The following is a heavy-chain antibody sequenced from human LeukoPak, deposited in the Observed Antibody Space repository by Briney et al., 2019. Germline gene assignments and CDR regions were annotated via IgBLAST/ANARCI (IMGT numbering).Heavy chain of an antibody. Sequence: ASVKVSCKASGYTFTGYYMHWVRQAPGQGLEWMGRINPNSGSTNYAQKFQGRVTLTRDTSTSRVYMELSRLRSEDTAMYYCARDRLWYCDSSGSDALVTRGQRKMVTVSS. CDR2: INPNSGST. CDR3: ARDRLWYCDSSGSDALVT. D-gene: IGHD3-22*01. CDR1: GYTFTGYY. V-gene: IGHV1-2*06. J-gene: IGHJ3*02.